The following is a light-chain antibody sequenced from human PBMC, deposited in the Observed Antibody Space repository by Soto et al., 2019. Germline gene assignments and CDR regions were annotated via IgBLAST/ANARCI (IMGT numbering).Light chain of an antibody. CDR2: ASS. CDR1: QSISDY. Sequence: DLKMTQSPSSLSASVGDRVTITCRANQSISDYLNWYQQKPGKAPKFLIYASSSLQSGVPSRFRGSGSGTDFTLTISSLQPEDFATYYCQQSYSTPPTFGQGTKLEIK. CDR3: QQSYSTPPT. V-gene: IGKV1-39*01. J-gene: IGKJ2*01.